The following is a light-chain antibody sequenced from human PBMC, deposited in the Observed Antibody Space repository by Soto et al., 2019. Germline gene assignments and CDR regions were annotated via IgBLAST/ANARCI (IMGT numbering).Light chain of an antibody. CDR3: LQDYDYPWT. CDR1: QDIKNE. Sequence: IQMTQSPSSLSASVGDRVTITCRASQDIKNEIGWYQQKPGKAPKLLIYDASTLQSGVPSRFSGSGSGTVFTLTVISRQPEDFATYYCLQDYDYPWTFGQGTKVEIK. CDR2: DAS. V-gene: IGKV1-6*01. J-gene: IGKJ1*01.